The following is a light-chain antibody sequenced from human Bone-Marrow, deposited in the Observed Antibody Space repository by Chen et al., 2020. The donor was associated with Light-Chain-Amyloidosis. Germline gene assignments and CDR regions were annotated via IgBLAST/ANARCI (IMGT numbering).Light chain of an antibody. CDR2: YDS. Sequence: SYVLTQPSSVSVAPGQTATIARGGNNIGSTSVHWYQQTPGQAPPLVRSYDSDRPSGIPERLSGSNSGNTATLTISRVEAGDEADYYCQVWDRSSDRPVFGGGTKLTVL. J-gene: IGLJ3*02. CDR3: QVWDRSSDRPV. CDR1: NIGSTS. V-gene: IGLV3-21*02.